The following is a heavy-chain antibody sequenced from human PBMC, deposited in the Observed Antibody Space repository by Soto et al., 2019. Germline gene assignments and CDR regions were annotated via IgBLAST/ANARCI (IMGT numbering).Heavy chain of an antibody. J-gene: IGHJ5*02. D-gene: IGHD4-4*01. CDR1: GCNFNSYW. Sequence: GESLKISCKASGCNFNSYWIGWGRQMPGKGLEWMGIIFPGDSYTRYNPSFQGQVTISADKSISTAYLQWSSLKASDTAMYYCARLTVTLEYNWFDPWGQGTLVTVSS. CDR2: IFPGDSYT. CDR3: ARLTVTLEYNWFDP. V-gene: IGHV5-51*01.